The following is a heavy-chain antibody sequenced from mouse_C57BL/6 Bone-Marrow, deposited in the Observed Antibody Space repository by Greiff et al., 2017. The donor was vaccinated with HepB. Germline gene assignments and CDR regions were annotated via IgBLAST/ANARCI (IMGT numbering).Heavy chain of an antibody. CDR3: ARQTGTKGYYAMDY. J-gene: IGHJ4*01. Sequence: EVKLMESGGDLVKPGGSLKLSCAASGFTFSSYGMSWVRQTPDKRLEWVATISSGGSYTYYPDSVKGRFTISRDNAKNTLYLQMSSLKSEDTAMYYCARQTGTKGYYAMDYWGQGTSVTVSS. V-gene: IGHV5-6*01. D-gene: IGHD4-1*01. CDR2: ISSGGSYT. CDR1: GFTFSSYG.